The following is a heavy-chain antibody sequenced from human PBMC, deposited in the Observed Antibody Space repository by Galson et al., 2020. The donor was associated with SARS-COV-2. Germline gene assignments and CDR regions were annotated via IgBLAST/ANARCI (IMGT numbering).Heavy chain of an antibody. CDR3: ASSSLLVASGSYSVAHFDY. D-gene: IGHD1-26*01. V-gene: IGHV4-39*07. CDR1: GGSISSSSYY. J-gene: IGHJ4*02. Sequence: SETLSLTCTVSGGSISSSSYYWGWIRQPPGKGLEWIGSIYYSGSTYYNPSLKSRVTISVDTSKNQFSLKLSSVTAADTAVYYCASSSLLVASGSYSVAHFDYWGQGTLVTVSS. CDR2: IYYSGST.